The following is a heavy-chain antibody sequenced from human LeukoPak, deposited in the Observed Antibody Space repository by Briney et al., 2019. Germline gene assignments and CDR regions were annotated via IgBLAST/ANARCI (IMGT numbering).Heavy chain of an antibody. CDR1: GGSISSSSYY. D-gene: IGHD5-24*01. J-gene: IGHJ4*02. V-gene: IGHV4-39*01. CDR3: ARLPRATIGATNYFDF. Sequence: SETLSLTCTVSGGSISSSSYYWGWLRQPPGKGLEWIGTIFYSGTTYYNPSLKSRVTISVDTSKNQFSLNLSSVTAADTALYYCARLPRATIGATNYFDFWGQGTLVTVSS. CDR2: IFYSGTT.